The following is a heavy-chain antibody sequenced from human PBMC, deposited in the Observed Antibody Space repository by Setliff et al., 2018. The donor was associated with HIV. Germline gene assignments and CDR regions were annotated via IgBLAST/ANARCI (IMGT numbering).Heavy chain of an antibody. D-gene: IGHD3-10*01. CDR1: GGSFSGYS. Sequence: PSETLSLTCAVYGGSFSGYSWTWIRQPPGKGLEWIGEIDQSGSTNYNPSLKSRVTISVDTSKNQFSLKLSSVTAADTAVYYCARLDYGSGSYPYLFDYWGQGTLVTVSS. CDR2: IDQSGST. V-gene: IGHV4-34*01. CDR3: ARLDYGSGSYPYLFDY. J-gene: IGHJ4*02.